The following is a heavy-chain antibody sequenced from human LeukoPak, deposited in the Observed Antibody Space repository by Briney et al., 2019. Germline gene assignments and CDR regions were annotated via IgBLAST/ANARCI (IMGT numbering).Heavy chain of an antibody. CDR3: AGLGWSRSAFDY. CDR2: IYHSGSN. CDR1: GYSISSDDN. V-gene: IGHV4-38-2*01. D-gene: IGHD2-15*01. Sequence: PSETLTLTCAASGYSISSDDNWCWSRPPPRGRVGWVGIIYHSGSNYYTQSLKSRVTISVDTSKNPSSLKLNCVTSEDTAVYYCAGLGWSRSAFDYWGQGTLVTVSS. J-gene: IGHJ4*02.